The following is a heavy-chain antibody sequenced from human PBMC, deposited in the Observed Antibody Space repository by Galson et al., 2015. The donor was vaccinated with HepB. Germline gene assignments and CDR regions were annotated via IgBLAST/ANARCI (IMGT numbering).Heavy chain of an antibody. CDR3: ARGAWGSTSAFDI. CDR1: GDSVSSNSAA. D-gene: IGHD7-27*01. V-gene: IGHV6-1*01. J-gene: IGHJ3*02. CDR2: TYYRSKWYN. Sequence: CAISGDSVSSNSAAWNWIRQSPSRGLEWLGGTYYRSKWYNGYALSVKSRITINPDTSKNHFSLQLNSVTPEDTAVYFCARGAWGSTSAFDIWGQGTMVTVSS.